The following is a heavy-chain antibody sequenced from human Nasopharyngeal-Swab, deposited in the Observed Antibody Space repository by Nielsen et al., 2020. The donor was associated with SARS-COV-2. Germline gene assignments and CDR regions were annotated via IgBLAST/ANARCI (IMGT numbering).Heavy chain of an antibody. Sequence: GESLKISCAASGFTFSSYAMSWVRQAPGKGLEWVSAISGSGGSTYYADSVKGRFTISRDNSKNTLYLQMNSLRAEDTAVYYCAREAQTGYSSGWSYYYYGMDVWGQGTTVTVSS. V-gene: IGHV3-23*01. CDR1: GFTFSSYA. CDR3: AREAQTGYSSGWSYYYYGMDV. CDR2: ISGSGGST. D-gene: IGHD6-19*01. J-gene: IGHJ6*02.